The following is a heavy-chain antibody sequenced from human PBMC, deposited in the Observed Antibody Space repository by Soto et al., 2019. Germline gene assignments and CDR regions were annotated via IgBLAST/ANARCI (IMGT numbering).Heavy chain of an antibody. J-gene: IGHJ4*02. V-gene: IGHV4-39*01. CDR1: GGSISSSSYY. D-gene: IGHD1-7*01. Sequence: SETLSLTCTVSGGSISSSSYYWGWIRQPPGKGLEWIGSIYYSGSTYYNPSLKSRVTISVDTSKNQFSLKLSSVTAADTAVYYCARHQWNYHVKFDYWGQGTLVTVSS. CDR2: IYYSGST. CDR3: ARHQWNYHVKFDY.